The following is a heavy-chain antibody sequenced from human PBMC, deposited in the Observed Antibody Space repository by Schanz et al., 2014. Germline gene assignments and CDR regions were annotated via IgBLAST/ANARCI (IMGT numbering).Heavy chain of an antibody. J-gene: IGHJ6*02. CDR3: ATEGPRGTRHPINYYYAMDN. V-gene: IGHV3-33*08. D-gene: IGHD6-6*01. CDR1: GFTFSIYG. Sequence: VQLLESGGGLVQPGGSLRLSCAASGFTFSIYGMSWVRQAPGKGLEWVANIGYDGSEKYYVDSVKGRFTISRDNSKDTLYLQMSGLTPEDTAVYYCATEGPRGTRHPINYYYAMDNWGQGTKVTV. CDR2: IGYDGSEK.